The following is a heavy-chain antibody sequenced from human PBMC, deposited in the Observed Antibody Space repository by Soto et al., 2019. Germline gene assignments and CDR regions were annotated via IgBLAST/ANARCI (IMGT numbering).Heavy chain of an antibody. CDR2: ISGSGGST. CDR1: GFTFSSYA. Sequence: PGGSLRLSCAASGFTFSSYAMSWVRQAPGKGLEWVSAISGSGGSTYYADSVKGRFTISRDNSKNTLYLQMNSLRAEDTAVYYCAKGSPDYYGSGAHAFDIWGQGTMVTVSS. V-gene: IGHV3-23*01. D-gene: IGHD3-10*01. J-gene: IGHJ3*02. CDR3: AKGSPDYYGSGAHAFDI.